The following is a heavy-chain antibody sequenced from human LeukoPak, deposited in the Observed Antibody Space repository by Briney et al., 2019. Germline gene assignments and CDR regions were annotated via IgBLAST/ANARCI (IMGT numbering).Heavy chain of an antibody. CDR1: GYTFTSYD. V-gene: IGHV1-8*01. J-gene: IGHJ4*02. Sequence: ASVKVSCKASGYTFTSYDINWVRQATGQGLEWMGWMNPNSGNTGYAQKFQGRVTMTRNTSISTAYMELSSLGSEDTAVYYCARGRNVLRFLEWPKGGVYWGQGTLVTVSS. CDR3: ARGRNVLRFLEWPKGGVY. D-gene: IGHD3-3*01. CDR2: MNPNSGNT.